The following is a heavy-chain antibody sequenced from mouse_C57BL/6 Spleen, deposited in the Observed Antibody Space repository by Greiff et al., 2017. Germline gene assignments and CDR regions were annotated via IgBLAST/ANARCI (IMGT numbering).Heavy chain of an antibody. CDR3: ARGGFYYGLDY. CDR2: INYDGSST. V-gene: IGHV5-16*01. CDR1: GFTFSDYY. Sequence: EVKVVESEGGLVQPGSSMKLSCTASGFTFSDYYMAWVRQVPEKGLEWVANINYDGSSTYYLDSLKSRFIFSRDNAKNILYLQMSNLKSEDTATYYCARGGFYYGLDYWGQGTTLTVSS. D-gene: IGHD2-1*01. J-gene: IGHJ2*01.